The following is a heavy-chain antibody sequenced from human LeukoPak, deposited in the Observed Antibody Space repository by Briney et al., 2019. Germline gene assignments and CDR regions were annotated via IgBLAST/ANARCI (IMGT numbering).Heavy chain of an antibody. Sequence: GGSLRLSCAASGFTASNNYMSWVRQAPGKGLEWVSVIHSGGTTNYADSVQGRFTISRDNSKTTVYLHMNSLRAEDTAVYYCARDSDSGYGPFASWGQGTLVTVSS. V-gene: IGHV3-53*01. J-gene: IGHJ4*02. CDR1: GFTASNNY. CDR2: IHSGGTT. D-gene: IGHD5-12*01. CDR3: ARDSDSGYGPFAS.